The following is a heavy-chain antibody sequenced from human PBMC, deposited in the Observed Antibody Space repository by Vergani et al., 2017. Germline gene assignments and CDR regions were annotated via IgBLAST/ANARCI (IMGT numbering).Heavy chain of an antibody. CDR1: GFTFSSYW. Sequence: EVQLVESGGGLVQPGGSLRLSCAASGFTFSSYWMSWVRQAPGKGLEWVANIKQDGSEKYYVDSVKGRFTISRDNSKNSLYLQMNSLRAEDTAVYYCARDDYCSSTSCDGNYYYGMDVWGQGTTVTVSS. CDR3: ARDDYCSSTSCDGNYYYGMDV. V-gene: IGHV3-7*01. CDR2: IKQDGSEK. D-gene: IGHD2-2*01. J-gene: IGHJ6*02.